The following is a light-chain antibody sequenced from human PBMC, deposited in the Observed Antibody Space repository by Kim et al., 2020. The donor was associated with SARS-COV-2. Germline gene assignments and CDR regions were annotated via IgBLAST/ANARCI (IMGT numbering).Light chain of an antibody. V-gene: IGKV3-11*01. CDR2: DAA. CDR3: QQRGSWPPALT. J-gene: IGKJ4*01. CDR1: HNVDID. Sequence: PGESANLSRRASHNVDIDLAWYQQTPGQPPRLLIYDAAIRAAGIPDRFSGSGSGTDFTLTIGSLAPEDFAVYYCQQRGSWPPALTFGGGTKVDIK.